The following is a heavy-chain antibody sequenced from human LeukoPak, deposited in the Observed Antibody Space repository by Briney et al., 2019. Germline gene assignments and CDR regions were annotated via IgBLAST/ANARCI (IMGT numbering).Heavy chain of an antibody. CDR1: GYTFTSYG. CDR2: VSAYNGNT. D-gene: IGHD3-3*01. V-gene: IGHV1-18*01. CDR3: ARGYGRRFLEWLFIGY. J-gene: IGHJ4*02. Sequence: ASVKVSCKASGYTFTSYGISWVRQAPGQGLEWMGWVSAYNGNTNYAQKLQGRVTMTTDTSTSTAYMELRSLRSDDTAVYYCARGYGRRFLEWLFIGYWGQGTLVTVSS.